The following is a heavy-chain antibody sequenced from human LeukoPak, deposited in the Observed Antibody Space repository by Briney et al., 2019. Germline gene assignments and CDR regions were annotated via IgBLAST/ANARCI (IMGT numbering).Heavy chain of an antibody. CDR1: GYTFTSYF. Sequence: ASVKVSCKAAGYTFTSYFISWVRQAPGQGLEWMGWISAYNGNANYVQKFLGRVTMTTDTATSTAYMELWSLRPDDTAVFYCARANYYAGMDVWDQGTQVTV. CDR3: ARANYYAGMDV. V-gene: IGHV1-18*01. CDR2: ISAYNGNA. J-gene: IGHJ6*02.